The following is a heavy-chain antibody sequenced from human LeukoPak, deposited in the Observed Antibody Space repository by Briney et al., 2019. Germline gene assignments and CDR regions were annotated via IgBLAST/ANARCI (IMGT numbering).Heavy chain of an antibody. CDR1: GYTLTIYG. D-gene: IGHD1-26*01. Sequence: ASVTVSFKASGYTLTIYGISWVRQAPGQGLEWMGWISAYNGNTNYAQKLQGRVTITADTSTSTAYMELTSLRSEDTAMYYCARDIGRPEGGYYYMDVWGKGTTVIVSS. V-gene: IGHV1-18*01. CDR2: ISAYNGNT. J-gene: IGHJ6*03. CDR3: ARDIGRPEGGYYYMDV.